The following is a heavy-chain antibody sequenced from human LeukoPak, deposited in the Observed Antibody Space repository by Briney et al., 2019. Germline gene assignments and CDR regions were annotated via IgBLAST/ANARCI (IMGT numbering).Heavy chain of an antibody. Sequence: PSQTLSLTCTVSGGSISSGGYYWSWIRQHPGKGLEWIGYIYYSGSTYYNPSLKRRVTISVATSKNQFSLKPSSVTAADTAVYYCARERVVTAIPTHHYYYGMDVWGQGTTVTVSS. CDR2: IYYSGST. J-gene: IGHJ6*02. D-gene: IGHD2-21*02. CDR1: GGSISSGGYY. V-gene: IGHV4-31*03. CDR3: ARERVVTAIPTHHYYYGMDV.